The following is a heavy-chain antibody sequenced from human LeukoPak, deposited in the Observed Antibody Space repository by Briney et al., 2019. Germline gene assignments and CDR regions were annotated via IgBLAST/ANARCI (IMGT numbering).Heavy chain of an antibody. Sequence: GGSLRLSCATSGFSFSEAAIHWVRQAPGKGLEWVGRIRSRITDHATAYAASVKGRFSISRDDSRNTAFLKMNSLRPEDTAVYFCTRHLIDYWGQGTLVTVSS. CDR2: IRSRITDHAT. CDR1: GFSFSEAA. J-gene: IGHJ4*02. CDR3: TRHLIDY. V-gene: IGHV3-73*01.